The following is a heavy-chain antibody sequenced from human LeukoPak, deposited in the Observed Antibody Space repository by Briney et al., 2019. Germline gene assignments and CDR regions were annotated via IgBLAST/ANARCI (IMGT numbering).Heavy chain of an antibody. CDR2: IYENGGTT. CDR3: AKDFRIGYSAHFDY. Sequence: PGMSLRLSCAASGFTFISYGIHWVRQAPEKGLEFVSGIYENGGTTYYADSVKGRFSISRDNSKNTLYLQMDSLRGEDTAVYYCAKDFRIGYSAHFDYWGQGALVTVSS. V-gene: IGHV3-23*01. J-gene: IGHJ4*02. CDR1: GFTFISYG. D-gene: IGHD2-21*01.